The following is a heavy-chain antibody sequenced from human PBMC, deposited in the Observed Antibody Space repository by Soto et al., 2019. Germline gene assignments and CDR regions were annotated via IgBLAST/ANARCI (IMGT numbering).Heavy chain of an antibody. V-gene: IGHV4-59*01. CDR3: ARVYAGTVLDY. CDR1: GGSISSYY. J-gene: IGHJ4*02. D-gene: IGHD1-7*01. CDR2: IYYSGST. Sequence: QVQLQESGPGLVKPSETLSLTCTVSGGSISSYYWSWIRQPPGKGLEWIGYIYYSGSTNYNPSLKSRVTISVDTSKNQFSLKLSSVTAADTAVYYCARVYAGTVLDYWGQGTLVTVSS.